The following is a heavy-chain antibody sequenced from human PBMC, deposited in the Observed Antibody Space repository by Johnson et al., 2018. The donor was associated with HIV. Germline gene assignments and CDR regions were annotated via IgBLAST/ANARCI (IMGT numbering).Heavy chain of an antibody. D-gene: IGHD3-3*01. J-gene: IGHJ3*02. CDR3: ARGDFWSGYPDAFDI. CDR2: IYRGGRT. CDR1: GFTVSSHY. V-gene: IGHV3-66*02. Sequence: QLVESGGGLVQTGVSPRLSCPASGFTVSSHYMSLVSQAPGNVLEWASIIYRGGRTYYAVSDKGRFTISRDNSKNTLYLQMNSLRAEDTAVYYCARGDFWSGYPDAFDIWGQWTMVTGSS.